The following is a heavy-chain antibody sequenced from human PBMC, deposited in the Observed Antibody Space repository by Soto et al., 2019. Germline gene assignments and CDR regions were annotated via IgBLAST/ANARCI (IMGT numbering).Heavy chain of an antibody. CDR1: GFTVSSFY. J-gene: IGHJ4*02. CDR3: ARDTFGVAYEFVQ. CDR2: ISSGGST. Sequence: EVQLVESGGGLVQPGGSLRLSCAASGFTVSSFYMTWVRQAPGKGLQWVAVISSGGSTYYADSVKGSVTISRDNSKNTLYMEMNSPRGEDAALYYCARDTFGVAYEFVQWGQGTLVTVSS. D-gene: IGHD3-3*01. V-gene: IGHV3-66*01.